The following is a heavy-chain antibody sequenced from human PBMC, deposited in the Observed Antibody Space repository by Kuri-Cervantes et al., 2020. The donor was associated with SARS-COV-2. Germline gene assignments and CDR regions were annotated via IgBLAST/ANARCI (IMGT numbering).Heavy chain of an antibody. CDR3: TTDSRVVLIAFDI. Sequence: GGSLRLSCAASGFTFSNAWMSWVRQAPGKGLEWVGRIKSKTDGGTTDYAAPVKGRFTISRDDSKNTLYLQMNSLKTEDTAVYYCTTDSRVVLIAFDIWGQGTMVTVSS. CDR1: GFTFSNAW. CDR2: IKSKTDGGTT. J-gene: IGHJ3*02. V-gene: IGHV3-15*01. D-gene: IGHD2-15*01.